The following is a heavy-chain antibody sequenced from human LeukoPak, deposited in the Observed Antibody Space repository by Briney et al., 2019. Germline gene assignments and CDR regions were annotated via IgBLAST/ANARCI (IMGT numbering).Heavy chain of an antibody. D-gene: IGHD2-8*02. Sequence: GESLILCCSAHGFSLRNAWSAWGRQAPGQGLEWVSRIKSQSDGGTPDYAAPVKGRFTISRDDSKNTLCLQMNGLKSEDTAMYYCTTSRLKRASGEYWGAFGLWGQGTMVTVSS. CDR1: GFSLRNAW. V-gene: IGHV3-15*01. CDR3: TTSRLKRASGEYWGAFGL. J-gene: IGHJ3*01. CDR2: IKSQSDGGTP.